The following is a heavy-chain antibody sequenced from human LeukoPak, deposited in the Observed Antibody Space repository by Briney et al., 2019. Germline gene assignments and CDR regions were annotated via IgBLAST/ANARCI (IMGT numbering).Heavy chain of an antibody. CDR2: ISGRDSNT. D-gene: IGHD4-23*01. CDR1: GFTFSSYG. V-gene: IGHV3-23*01. CDR3: AKRSDYGGNGNYFDS. Sequence: PGGSLRLSCAASGFTFSSYGMSWVRQAPGKGLEWVSAISGRDSNTYYADSVEGRFTISRDNSKNTLYLHLNSLRAEDTAVYYCAKRSDYGGNGNYFDSWGQGTLVTVSS. J-gene: IGHJ4*02.